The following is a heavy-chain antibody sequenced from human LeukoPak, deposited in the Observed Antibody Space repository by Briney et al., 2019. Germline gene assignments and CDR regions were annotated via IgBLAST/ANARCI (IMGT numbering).Heavy chain of an antibody. CDR2: SSSSSSYI. V-gene: IGHV3-21*01. J-gene: IGHJ4*02. Sequence: PGGSLRLSCAASGFTFSSYSMNWVRQAPGKGLEWVSSSSSSSSYIYYADSVKGRFTISRDNAKNSLYLQMNSLRAEDTAVYYCTRVGVRRYYYDSSGSDYWGQGTLVTVSS. CDR1: GFTFSSYS. CDR3: TRVGVRRYYYDSSGSDY. D-gene: IGHD3-22*01.